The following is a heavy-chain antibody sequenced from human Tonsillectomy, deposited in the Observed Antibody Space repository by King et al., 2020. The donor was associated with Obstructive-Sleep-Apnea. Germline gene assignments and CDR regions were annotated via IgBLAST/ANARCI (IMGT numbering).Heavy chain of an antibody. CDR2: IHPSDSYT. CDR3: ARNSSTWSDGYDMDV. D-gene: IGHD6-13*01. J-gene: IGHJ6*02. CDR1: GYSFTTYW. V-gene: IGHV5-10-1*03. Sequence: VQLVESAAEVKKPGESLRSSGKGSGYSFTTYWLSLVRLMPRKGLEWMGRIHPSDSYTHYSPSFQGHVTISADKSISTAYLQWSSLKASDTAMYYCARNSSTWSDGYDMDVWGQGTTVTVSS.